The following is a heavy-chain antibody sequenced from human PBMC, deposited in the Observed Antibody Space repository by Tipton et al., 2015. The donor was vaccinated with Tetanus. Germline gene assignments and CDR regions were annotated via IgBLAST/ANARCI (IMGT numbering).Heavy chain of an antibody. D-gene: IGHD3-10*01. CDR2: ISYKGST. CDR1: GGSINSYY. Sequence: TLSLTCTVSGGSINSYYWSWVRQPPGKGLEWIGSISYKGSTYYNPSLKSRVTMSVDTPKNQFSLRLRSVTAADTAVFYCAGLYYYDSASYPLYWGQGTLVTVSS. V-gene: IGHV4-59*04. CDR3: AGLYYYDSASYPLY. J-gene: IGHJ4*02.